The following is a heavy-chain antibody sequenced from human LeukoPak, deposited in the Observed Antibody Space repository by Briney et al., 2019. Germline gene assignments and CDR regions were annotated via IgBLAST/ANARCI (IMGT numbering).Heavy chain of an antibody. D-gene: IGHD3-22*01. Sequence: SETLSLTCTVSGGSISSYYGSWIRQPAGKGLEWIGRIYTSGSTNYNPPLKSRVTMSVDTSKNQFSLKLSSVTAADTAVYYCARSPYYYDSSPQNAFDIWGQGTMVTVSS. J-gene: IGHJ3*02. CDR2: IYTSGST. V-gene: IGHV4-4*07. CDR3: ARSPYYYDSSPQNAFDI. CDR1: GGSISSYY.